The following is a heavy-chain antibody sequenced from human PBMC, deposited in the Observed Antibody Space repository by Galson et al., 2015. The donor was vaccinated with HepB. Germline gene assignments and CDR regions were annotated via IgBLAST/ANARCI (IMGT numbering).Heavy chain of an antibody. CDR2: INPNSGGT. J-gene: IGHJ6*03. Sequence: SVKVSCKASGYTFTGYYMHWVRQTPGQGLEWMGRINPNSGGTNSAQKLQGRVTMTRDTSISTAYMELSRLRSDDTAVYYCAKGGITLGTSYSNYYMDVWGKGTTVTVSS. V-gene: IGHV1-2*06. CDR3: AKGGITLGTSYSNYYMDV. D-gene: IGHD1/OR15-1a*01. CDR1: GYTFTGYY.